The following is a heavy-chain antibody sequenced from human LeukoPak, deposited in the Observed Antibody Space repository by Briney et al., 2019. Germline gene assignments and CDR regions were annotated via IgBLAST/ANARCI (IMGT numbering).Heavy chain of an antibody. Sequence: PGGALRLSCAASGFTFSSYSMQWVRQAPGEGLGWVSRIFGDGTATSYADSVKDRVTISRDNAKNTLYLQTNSLRAEDTALYSCVRDPNFLIASWGAGALVTVSS. CDR1: GFTFSSYS. V-gene: IGHV3-74*01. D-gene: IGHD2/OR15-2a*01. CDR2: IFGDGTAT. CDR3: VRDPNFLIAS. J-gene: IGHJ4*02.